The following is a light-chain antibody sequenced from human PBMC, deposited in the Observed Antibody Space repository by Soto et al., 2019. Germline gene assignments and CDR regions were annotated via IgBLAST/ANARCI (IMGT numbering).Light chain of an antibody. Sequence: IVLPPSPGTLSLSPVYSANLSGRAIPRGRLNHLAWYQQKPGQAPRLLIHGASSRVTGIPDRFSGSGSGTDFTLTITRLEPEDFAVYYCQQYQSLTFGGGTKVDIK. J-gene: IGKJ4*01. CDR3: QQYQSLT. V-gene: IGKV3-20*01. CDR2: GAS. CDR1: PRGRLNH.